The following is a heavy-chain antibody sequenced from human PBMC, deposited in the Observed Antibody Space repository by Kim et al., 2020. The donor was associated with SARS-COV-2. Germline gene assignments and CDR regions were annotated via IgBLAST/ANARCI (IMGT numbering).Heavy chain of an antibody. CDR1: GFTFSNFW. J-gene: IGHJ4*02. CDR3: ARDSLEPFY. V-gene: IGHV3-7*01. D-gene: IGHD1-1*01. CDR2: IKEDGSQT. Sequence: GGSLRLSCAASGFTFSNFWLSWVRQAPGKGLEWVANIKEDGSQTQYIDSVKGRFTISRDNTKNSMYLQMNSLRAEDTAIYYCARDSLEPFYWGQGTLVTVSS.